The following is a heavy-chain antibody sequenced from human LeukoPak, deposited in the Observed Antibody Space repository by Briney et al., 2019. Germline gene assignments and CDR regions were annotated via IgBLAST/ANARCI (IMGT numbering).Heavy chain of an antibody. CDR3: ARGRLFYSSGYYHSGYFQH. V-gene: IGHV4-34*01. D-gene: IGHD3-22*01. CDR2: INHSGST. Sequence: PSETLSLTCAVYGGSFSGYYWSWIRQPPGKELEWIGEINHSGSTNYNPSLKSRVTISVDTSKNQFSLKLSSVTAADTAVYYCARGRLFYSSGYYHSGYFQHWGQGTLVTVSS. J-gene: IGHJ1*01. CDR1: GGSFSGYY.